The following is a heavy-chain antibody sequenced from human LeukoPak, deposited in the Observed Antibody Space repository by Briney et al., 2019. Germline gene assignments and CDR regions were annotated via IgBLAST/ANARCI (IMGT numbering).Heavy chain of an antibody. D-gene: IGHD5-12*01. V-gene: IGHV3-30*02. CDR1: GFTFSSYG. J-gene: IGHJ6*03. Sequence: GGSLRLSCAASGFTFSSYGMHWVRQAPGKGLEWVAFIRYDGSNKYYADSVKGRFTISRDNSKNTLYLQMKSLRAEDTAVYYCAKGGGYEAQYYYYYLDVWGKGTTITISS. CDR2: IRYDGSNK. CDR3: AKGGGYEAQYYYYYLDV.